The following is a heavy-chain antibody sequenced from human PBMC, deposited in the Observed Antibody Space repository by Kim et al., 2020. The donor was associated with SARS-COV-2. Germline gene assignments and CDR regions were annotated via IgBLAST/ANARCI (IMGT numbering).Heavy chain of an antibody. Sequence: SVQSRFTISRDNAKNSLYLQMNSLRDEHTAVYYCARGDLSTEWLFRGFDYWGQGTLVTVSS. V-gene: IGHV3-48*02. J-gene: IGHJ4*02. D-gene: IGHD3-3*01. CDR3: ARGDLSTEWLFRGFDY.